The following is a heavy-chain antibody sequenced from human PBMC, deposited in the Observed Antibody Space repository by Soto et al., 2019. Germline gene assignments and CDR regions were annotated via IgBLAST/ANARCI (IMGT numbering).Heavy chain of an antibody. CDR2: VSYHELRK. J-gene: IGHJ4*02. CDR1: GFTFSDYG. V-gene: IGHV3-30*18. D-gene: IGHD1-26*01. CDR3: AKDWVGGSNRYYFEY. Sequence: GGSLRLSCAASGFTFSDYGMHWVRLAPGKGLEWAAAVSYHELRKHYADSVKGRFTISRDNSRKTVYLQLNSLRPEDTAVYYCAKDWVGGSNRYYFEYWGLGTLVTVSS.